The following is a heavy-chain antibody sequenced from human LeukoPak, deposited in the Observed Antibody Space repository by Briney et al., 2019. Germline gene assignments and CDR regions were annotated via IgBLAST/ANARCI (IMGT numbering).Heavy chain of an antibody. CDR2: IYHTGSA. Sequence: SETLSLTCSVSGYSFTSGHYWGWIRQPPGKGLEWIANIYHTGSAHYNPSLKSRVTISVDTSKNQFSLKLNSVTAADTAVYYCAREDPQTKVPEGMDVWGQGTTVTVSS. CDR3: AREDPQTKVPEGMDV. J-gene: IGHJ6*02. CDR1: GYSFTSGHY. D-gene: IGHD4/OR15-4a*01. V-gene: IGHV4-38-2*02.